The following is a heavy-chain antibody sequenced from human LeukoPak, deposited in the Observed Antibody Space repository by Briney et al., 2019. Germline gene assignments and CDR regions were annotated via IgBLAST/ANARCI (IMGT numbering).Heavy chain of an antibody. D-gene: IGHD4-17*01. J-gene: IGHJ4*02. Sequence: GGSLRLSCAASGFTFSRYWMSWVRQAPGRGVEWGSNIRQDGSEKYYVDSVRGRFTISRDNAKNSLYLQMNSRRAEDTAVYYCARDYSDYGDSDYWGQGTLVTVSS. CDR2: IRQDGSEK. CDR3: ARDYSDYGDSDY. V-gene: IGHV3-7*03. CDR1: GFTFSRYW.